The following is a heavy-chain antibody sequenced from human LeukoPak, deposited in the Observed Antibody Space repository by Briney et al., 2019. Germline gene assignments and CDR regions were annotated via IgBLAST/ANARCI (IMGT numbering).Heavy chain of an antibody. Sequence: SETLSLTCTVSGGSISSYYWSWIRQPPGKGLEWIGYIYTCGSTNYNPSLKSRVTISVDTSKNQFSLKLSSVTAADTAVYYCVGSSWPHYFDYWGQGTLVTVSS. J-gene: IGHJ4*02. V-gene: IGHV4-4*09. D-gene: IGHD6-13*01. CDR1: GGSISSYY. CDR3: VGSSWPHYFDY. CDR2: IYTCGST.